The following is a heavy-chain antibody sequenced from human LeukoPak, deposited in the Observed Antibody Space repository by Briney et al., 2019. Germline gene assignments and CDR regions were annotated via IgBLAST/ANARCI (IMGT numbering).Heavy chain of an antibody. CDR3: TRDQTPYY. CDR1: GFTFGDYA. Sequence: PGGSLRLSCTASGFTFGDYAMTWVRQAPGKGLEWVGFIASETHGGTAEYAASVKGRFTISRDDSKSIAYLQMNGLKTEDTAVYYCTRDQTPYYWGQGTLVTVSS. J-gene: IGHJ4*02. CDR2: IASETHGGTA. V-gene: IGHV3-49*04.